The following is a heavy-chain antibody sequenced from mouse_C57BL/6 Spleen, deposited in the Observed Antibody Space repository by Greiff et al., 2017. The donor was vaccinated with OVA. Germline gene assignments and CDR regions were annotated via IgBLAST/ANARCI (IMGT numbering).Heavy chain of an antibody. J-gene: IGHJ4*01. CDR2: IDPSDSDT. D-gene: IGHD3-2*02. Sequence: QVQLQQPGAELVRPGSSVKLSCKASGYTFTSYWMHWVKQRPIQGLEWIGNIDPSDSDTHYNQKFKDKATLTVDKSSSTAYMQLSSLTSEDSAVYYCARQLRLLYAMDDWGQGTSVTVSS. CDR3: ARQLRLLYAMDD. CDR1: GYTFTSYW. V-gene: IGHV1-52*01.